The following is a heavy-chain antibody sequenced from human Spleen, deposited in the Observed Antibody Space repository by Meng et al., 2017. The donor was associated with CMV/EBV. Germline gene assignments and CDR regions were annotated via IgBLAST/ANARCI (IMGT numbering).Heavy chain of an antibody. CDR3: ASAGSGGFYT. CDR2: MYYSGST. D-gene: IGHD2-15*01. J-gene: IGHJ4*02. CDR1: GSSISSSIYY. Sequence: SETLSLTCTVSGSSISSSIYYWGWIRQPPGKGLEWIGSMYYSGSTYYNPSLKSRVTISIDSSKNQFSLKLSSVTAADTAVYYCASAGSGGFYTWGQGTLVTVSS. V-gene: IGHV4-39*07.